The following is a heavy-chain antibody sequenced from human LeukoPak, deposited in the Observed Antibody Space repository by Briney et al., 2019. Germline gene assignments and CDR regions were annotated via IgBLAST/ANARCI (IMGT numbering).Heavy chain of an antibody. CDR1: GGSISSGSYY. Sequence: SQTLSLTXTVSGGSISSGSYYWSWIRQPAGKGLEWIGRIYTSGSTNYNPSLKSRVTISVDTSKNQFSLKLSSVTAADTAVYYCASEGIAVAGSDYWGQGTLVTVSS. D-gene: IGHD6-19*01. V-gene: IGHV4-61*02. J-gene: IGHJ4*02. CDR2: IYTSGST. CDR3: ASEGIAVAGSDY.